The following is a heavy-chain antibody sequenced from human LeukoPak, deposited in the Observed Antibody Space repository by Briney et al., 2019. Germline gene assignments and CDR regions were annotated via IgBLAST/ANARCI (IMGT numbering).Heavy chain of an antibody. CDR2: IYSGGST. J-gene: IGHJ4*02. D-gene: IGHD3-22*01. CDR1: GFTVSSNY. CDR3: ARPRGNYYDSSGYYEDY. V-gene: IGHV3-53*01. Sequence: GGSLRLSCAASGFTVSSNYMSWVRQAPGKGLEWVSVIYSGGSTYYADSVKGRFTISRDNSKNTLYLQMNSLRAEDAAVYYCARPRGNYYDSSGYYEDYWGQGTLVAVSS.